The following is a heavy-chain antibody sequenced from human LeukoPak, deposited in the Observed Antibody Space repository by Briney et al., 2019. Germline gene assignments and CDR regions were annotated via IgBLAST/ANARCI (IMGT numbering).Heavy chain of an antibody. CDR1: GFTVSSNY. CDR3: ARSVSDTVDYYMDV. D-gene: IGHD4-17*01. CDR2: IYSGGST. J-gene: IGHJ6*03. V-gene: IGHV3-53*01. Sequence: GGSLRLSCAASGFTVSSNYMSWVRQAPGKGLEWVSVIYSGGSTYYADSVKGRFTISRDNSKNTLYLQMNSLRAEDTAVYYCARSVSDTVDYYMDVWGKGTTVTVSS.